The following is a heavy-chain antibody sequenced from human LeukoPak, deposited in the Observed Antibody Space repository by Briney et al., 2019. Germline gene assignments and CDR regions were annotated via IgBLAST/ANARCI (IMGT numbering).Heavy chain of an antibody. J-gene: IGHJ5*02. CDR2: IRYDGSNK. CDR1: GFTFSSYG. D-gene: IGHD6-19*01. CDR3: AKGPLDHSSGWYPPGWFDP. Sequence: GGSLRLSCAASGFTFSSYGMHWVRQAPGKGLEWVAFIRYDGSNKYYADSVKGRFTISRDNSKNTLYLQMNSLRAEDTAVYHCAKGPLDHSSGWYPPGWFDPWGQGTLVTVSS. V-gene: IGHV3-30*02.